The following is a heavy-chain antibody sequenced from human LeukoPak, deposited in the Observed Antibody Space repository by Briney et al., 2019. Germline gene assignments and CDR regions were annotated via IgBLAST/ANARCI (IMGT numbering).Heavy chain of an antibody. J-gene: IGHJ4*02. CDR1: GFTFSTYW. CDR2: INTDGSTT. V-gene: IGHV3-74*01. D-gene: IGHD3-3*01. CDR3: ARVLQGEWFLDY. Sequence: GGSLRLSCAASGFTFSTYWMHWVRQTPGKGLVWVSRINTDGSTTNYADSVKGRFTISRDNAKNTLYLQMNSLRAEDTAVYYCARVLQGEWFLDYWARERWSPSPQ.